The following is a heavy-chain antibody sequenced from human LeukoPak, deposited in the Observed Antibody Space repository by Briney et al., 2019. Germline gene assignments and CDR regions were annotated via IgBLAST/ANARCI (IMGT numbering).Heavy chain of an antibody. D-gene: IGHD4-23*01. V-gene: IGHV4-59*01. CDR2: IYYSGST. CDR3: ASIHTHGSNYYFDY. Sequence: SETLSLTCTVSGGSISSYYWSWIRQPPGKGLEWIGYIYYSGSTNYNPSLKSRVTISVDTSKNQFSLKLSSVTAADTAVYYCASIHTHGSNYYFDYWGQGTLVAVSS. J-gene: IGHJ4*02. CDR1: GGSISSYY.